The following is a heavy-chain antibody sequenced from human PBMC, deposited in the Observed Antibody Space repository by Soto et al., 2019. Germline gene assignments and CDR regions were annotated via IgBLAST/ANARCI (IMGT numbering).Heavy chain of an antibody. D-gene: IGHD3-3*01. CDR3: ARDNRITIFGVVISDAFDI. Sequence: QVQLVQSGAEVKKPGASVKVSCKASGYTFTSYYMHWVRQAPGQGLEWMGIINPSGGSTSYAQKCQGRVTMTRDTSTSTVYMELSSLRSEDTAVYYCARDNRITIFGVVISDAFDIWGQGTMVTVSS. J-gene: IGHJ3*02. CDR2: INPSGGST. V-gene: IGHV1-46*01. CDR1: GYTFTSYY.